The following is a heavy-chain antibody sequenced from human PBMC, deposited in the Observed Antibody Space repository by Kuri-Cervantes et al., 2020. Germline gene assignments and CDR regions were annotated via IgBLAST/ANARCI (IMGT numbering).Heavy chain of an antibody. D-gene: IGHD6-19*01. J-gene: IGHJ4*02. V-gene: IGHV3-7*01. CDR2: IKKDGSEK. Sequence: GESLKISCAASGFTFSSYWMSWVRQAPGKGLEWVANIKKDGSEKYYVDSVKGRFTISRDNAKNSLYLQMNSLRAEDTALYYCAKGWEGQWMPLDYWGQGTLVTVSS. CDR1: GFTFSSYW. CDR3: AKGWEGQWMPLDY.